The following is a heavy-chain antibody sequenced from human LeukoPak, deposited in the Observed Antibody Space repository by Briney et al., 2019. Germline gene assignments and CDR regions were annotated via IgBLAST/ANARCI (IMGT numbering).Heavy chain of an antibody. J-gene: IGHJ6*02. V-gene: IGHV1-69*01. CDR3: TTGLGCSSTSCYGVYFYYYGMDV. CDR1: GGTFSSYA. D-gene: IGHD2-2*01. CDR2: IIPIFGTA. Sequence: VASVKVSCKASGGTFSSYAISWVRQAPGQGLEWMGGIIPIFGTANYAQKFQGRVTITADESTSTAYMELSSLRSEDTAVYYCTTGLGCSSTSCYGVYFYYYGMDVWGQGTTVTVSS.